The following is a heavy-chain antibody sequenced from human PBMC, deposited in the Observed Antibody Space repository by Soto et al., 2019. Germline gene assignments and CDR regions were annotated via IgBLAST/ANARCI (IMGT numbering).Heavy chain of an antibody. CDR1: GFIFGSYA. J-gene: IGHJ5*02. D-gene: IGHD3-3*01. Sequence: QVQLVESGGGVDQPGESLRLSCEASGFIFGSYAMNWVRQVPGKGPEWVAVLSTDGSTPYYADSVRGRFTISRDNSKSTLFLQMNSLRPQDTAIYFCAKSYDLWSPYLSFGDQRHPWGQGTLVTVSS. CDR2: LSTDGSTP. V-gene: IGHV3-30*16. CDR3: AKSYDLWSPYLSFGDQRHP.